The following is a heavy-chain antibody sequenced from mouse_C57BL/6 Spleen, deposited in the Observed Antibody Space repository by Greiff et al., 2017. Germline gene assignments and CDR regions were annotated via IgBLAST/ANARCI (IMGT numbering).Heavy chain of an antibody. J-gene: IGHJ2*01. CDR2: IGPEGGDT. D-gene: IGHD1-1*01. Sequence: VQLKQSGAELVKPGASVKFSCTASGFNIKDYYMHWVQQRTEQGLEWIGWIGPEGGDTKYAPQFKGKATISKDTATNTAYLQLSSLTSEDTAVYYCASTVVSTGDYWGQGTTLTVSS. CDR1: GFNIKDYY. V-gene: IGHV14-2*01. CDR3: ASTVVSTGDY.